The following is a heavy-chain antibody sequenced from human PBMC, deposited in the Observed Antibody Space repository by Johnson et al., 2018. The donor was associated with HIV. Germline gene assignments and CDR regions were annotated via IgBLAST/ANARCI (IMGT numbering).Heavy chain of an antibody. Sequence: VQLVESGGGVVRPGGSLRLSCAVSGYSVTGYNMNWVRQAPVKGLEWVSVISGSGGSTYYADSVKGRFTISRDNSKNTLYLQMNSLRAEDTAIYYCAKLDPRYAFDIWGQGTMVTVSS. D-gene: IGHD1-1*01. CDR1: GYSVTGYN. J-gene: IGHJ3*02. CDR3: AKLDPRYAFDI. V-gene: IGHV3-23*04. CDR2: ISGSGGST.